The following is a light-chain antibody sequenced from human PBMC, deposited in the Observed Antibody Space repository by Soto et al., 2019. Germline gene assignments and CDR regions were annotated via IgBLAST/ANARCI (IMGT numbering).Light chain of an antibody. Sequence: QSALTQPASVSGSPGQSITISCTGTSGDIGSYNLLFWYQQHAGKAPKLMIYEDTKRPSGVSDRFSASKSGTTASLTISGLEADDEADYYCCSYAGRNSWVFGGGTKLTVL. CDR2: EDT. V-gene: IGLV2-23*01. J-gene: IGLJ3*02. CDR3: CSYAGRNSWV. CDR1: SGDIGSYNL.